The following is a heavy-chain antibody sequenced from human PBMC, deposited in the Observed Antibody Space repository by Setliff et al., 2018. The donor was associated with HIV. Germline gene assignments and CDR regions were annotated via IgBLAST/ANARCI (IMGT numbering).Heavy chain of an antibody. CDR1: GFTINNHH. CDR2: LYNDGST. V-gene: IGHV3-66*01. D-gene: IGHD1-26*01. Sequence: GGSLRLSCAVSGFTINNHHMAWVRQAPGQGLEWVSALYNDGSTYYADSVKGRFTISRDNAKNSLFLQMNSLRAEDTAVYYCARSSTLPWELPYFDYWGQGTLVTVSS. CDR3: ARSSTLPWELPYFDY. J-gene: IGHJ4*02.